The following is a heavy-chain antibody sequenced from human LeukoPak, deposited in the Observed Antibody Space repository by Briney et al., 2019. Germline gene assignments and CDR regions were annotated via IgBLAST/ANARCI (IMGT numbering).Heavy chain of an antibody. V-gene: IGHV3-48*03. Sequence: GGSLRLSCVVSGFTFSSYEMNWVRQAPGKGLEWVSYISSGGDIIYYADSVKGRFTISRDNAKNSLYLQMNSLRGEDTAVYYCARARSTSSWNGENWFDPWGQGTLVTVSS. CDR1: GFTFSSYE. CDR3: ARARSTSSWNGENWFDP. CDR2: ISSGGDII. J-gene: IGHJ5*02. D-gene: IGHD6-13*01.